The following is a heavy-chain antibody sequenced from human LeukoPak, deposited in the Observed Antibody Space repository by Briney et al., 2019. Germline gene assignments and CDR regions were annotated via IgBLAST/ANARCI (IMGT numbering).Heavy chain of an antibody. D-gene: IGHD3-22*01. Sequence: GGSLRLSCAASGFTFSDFYMSWIRQAPGKGLEWVSYISRSSSTVYYADSVKGRFTISRDNAKNSLYLQMNSLRAEDTAVYYCAREDDTYYYDSSGPRDFDYWGQGTLVTVSS. CDR3: AREDDTYYYDSSGPRDFDY. CDR1: GFTFSDFY. CDR2: ISRSSSTV. J-gene: IGHJ4*02. V-gene: IGHV3-11*01.